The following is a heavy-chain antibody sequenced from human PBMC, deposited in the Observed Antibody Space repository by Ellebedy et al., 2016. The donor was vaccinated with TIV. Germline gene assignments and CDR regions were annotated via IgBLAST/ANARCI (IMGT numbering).Heavy chain of an antibody. CDR3: ARSRYYYDSSGVDY. CDR2: IYYSGST. J-gene: IGHJ4*02. CDR1: GGSISSYY. Sequence: SETLSLTXTVSGGSISSYYWSWIRQPPGKGLEWIGYIYYSGSTNYNPSLKSRVTISVDTSKNQFSLKLSSVTAADTAVYYCARSRYYYDSSGVDYWGQGTLVTVSS. V-gene: IGHV4-59*01. D-gene: IGHD3-22*01.